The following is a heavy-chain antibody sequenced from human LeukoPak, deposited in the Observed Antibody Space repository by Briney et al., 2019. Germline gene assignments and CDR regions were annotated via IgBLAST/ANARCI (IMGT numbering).Heavy chain of an antibody. CDR1: GFTVNSYN. CDR3: ARGGAAPDY. CDR2: ISSSSSIT. D-gene: IGHD1-26*01. Sequence: GGSLRLSCEAAGFTVNSYNMCWVRQAPGQGLEWVSDISSSSSITYYADSVKGRFTISRDNAKNSLYLQMNSLRVEDTAVYYCARGGAAPDYWGQGTLVTVSS. J-gene: IGHJ4*02. V-gene: IGHV3-48*01.